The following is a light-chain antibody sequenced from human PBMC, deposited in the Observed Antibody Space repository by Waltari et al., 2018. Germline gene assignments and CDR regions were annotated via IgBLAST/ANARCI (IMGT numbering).Light chain of an antibody. CDR3: QSYDSSLSGFWV. V-gene: IGLV1-40*01. J-gene: IGLJ3*02. CDR2: GNS. Sequence: QSVLTQPPSVSGAPGQRVTISCTGSSSHIGAGYDVHWYQQLPGTAPKPLIYGNSNRPSGVPDRFSGSKSGTSASLAITGLQAEDEADYYCQSYDSSLSGFWVFGGGTKLTVL. CDR1: SSHIGAGYD.